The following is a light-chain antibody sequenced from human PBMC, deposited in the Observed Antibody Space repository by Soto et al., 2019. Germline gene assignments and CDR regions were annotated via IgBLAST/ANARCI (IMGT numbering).Light chain of an antibody. CDR3: LQDIYYPWT. Sequence: QLPQSPSALSASVGDRVPISCLASQGIGNALGWYQQKPGKPPKVLIYGASNLQSGVPPRFSGSGSGTDFTLAISSLQPEDSATYYCLQDIYYPWTFGQGTKVDIK. V-gene: IGKV1-6*01. CDR1: QGIGNA. J-gene: IGKJ1*01. CDR2: GAS.